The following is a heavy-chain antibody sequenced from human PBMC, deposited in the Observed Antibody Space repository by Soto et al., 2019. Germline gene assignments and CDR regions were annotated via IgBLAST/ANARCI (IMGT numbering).Heavy chain of an antibody. Sequence: QTTLKESGPTLVKPTQTLTLTCTFSGFSLSTSGVGVGWIRQPPGKALEWLALIYWDDDKRYSPSLKSRLTITKDTSKNQVVLTMTNMDPVDTATYYCARDMVRGVILYYFDYWGQGTLVTVSS. CDR3: ARDMVRGVILYYFDY. CDR1: GFSLSTSGVG. CDR2: IYWDDDK. J-gene: IGHJ4*02. D-gene: IGHD3-10*01. V-gene: IGHV2-5*02.